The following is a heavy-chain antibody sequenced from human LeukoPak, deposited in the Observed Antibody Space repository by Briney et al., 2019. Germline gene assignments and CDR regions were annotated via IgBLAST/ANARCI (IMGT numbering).Heavy chain of an antibody. D-gene: IGHD6-6*01. CDR2: IQSDVTST. J-gene: IGHJ3*02. CDR1: GFTFSSYW. V-gene: IGHV3-74*03. CDR3: ARDLSAARRGDAFDI. Sequence: GGSLRLSCAASGFTFSSYWMHWVRQAPGKGLVWVSRIQSDVTSTKYADSVKGRFTISRDNAKNTLYLQMNSLRAEDTAVYYCARDLSAARRGDAFDIWGQGTMVTVSS.